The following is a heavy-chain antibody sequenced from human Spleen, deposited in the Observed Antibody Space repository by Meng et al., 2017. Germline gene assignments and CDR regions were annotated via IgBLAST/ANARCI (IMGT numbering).Heavy chain of an antibody. Sequence: QLQLQQGGPGLLKPSETLSLTCVVSGGSFSDYYWSWIRQPPGKGLEWIGEINHSGSTNYNPSLESRATISVDTSQNNLSLKLSSVTAADSAVYYCARGPTTMAHDFDYWGQGTLVTVSS. CDR2: INHSGST. D-gene: IGHD4-11*01. V-gene: IGHV4-34*01. J-gene: IGHJ4*02. CDR1: GGSFSDYY. CDR3: ARGPTTMAHDFDY.